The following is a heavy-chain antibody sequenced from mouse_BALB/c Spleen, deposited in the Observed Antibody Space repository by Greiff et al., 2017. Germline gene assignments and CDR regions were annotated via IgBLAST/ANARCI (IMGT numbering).Heavy chain of an antibody. CDR3: ARHGDYRYPAWFAY. D-gene: IGHD2-14*01. Sequence: DVKLVESGGGLVQPGGSLKLSCAASGFTFSSYTMSWVRQTPEKRLEWVAYISNGGGSTYYPDTVKGRFTISRDNAKNTLYLQMSSLKSEDTAMYYCARHGDYRYPAWFAYWGQGTLVTVSA. CDR2: ISNGGGST. J-gene: IGHJ3*01. CDR1: GFTFSSYT. V-gene: IGHV5-12-2*01.